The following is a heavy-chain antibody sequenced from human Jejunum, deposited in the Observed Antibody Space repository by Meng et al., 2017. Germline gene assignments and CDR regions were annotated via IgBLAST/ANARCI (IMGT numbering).Heavy chain of an antibody. J-gene: IGHJ1*01. CDR3: TNDRLNH. D-gene: IGHD1-1*01. V-gene: IGHV3-74*02. Sequence: VQLVESGGGLAQAGGSLRLSCAGSGFTFTDHWMHWVRQGPGKGLVWVSRINPDGSNPTYADSVKGRFTISRDNAKNTVYLQMNSLRAEDTAVYYCTNDRLNHWGQGALVTVSS. CDR2: INPDGSNP. CDR1: GFTFTDHW.